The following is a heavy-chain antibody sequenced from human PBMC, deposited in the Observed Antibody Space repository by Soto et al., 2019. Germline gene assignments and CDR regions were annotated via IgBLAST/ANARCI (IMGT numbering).Heavy chain of an antibody. D-gene: IGHD4-4*01. J-gene: IGHJ3*01. Sequence: ASVKVSCKASGYTFTSYAIHWVRQAPGQSLEWMGWINTDNGNAEYSQKFQGRVTITRDTSATSAYIELNSLKSEDTAIFYCARFVTPLAFDFWGQGTMVTVSS. CDR1: GYTFTSYA. CDR3: ARFVTPLAFDF. V-gene: IGHV1-3*04. CDR2: INTDNGNA.